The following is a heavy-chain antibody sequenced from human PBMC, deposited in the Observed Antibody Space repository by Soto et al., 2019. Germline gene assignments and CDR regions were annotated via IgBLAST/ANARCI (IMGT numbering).Heavy chain of an antibody. J-gene: IGHJ1*01. CDR1: GGSFSGYY. V-gene: IGHV4-34*01. Sequence: QVQLQQWGAGLLKPSETLSLTCAVYGGSFSGYYWSWIRQPPGKGLEWIGEINHSGSTNYNPSLKSRVTKSVDTSKNQCSLKLSSVTAADTAVYYCARSPPLPMVRRVTLKYFQHWGQGTLVTVSS. CDR2: INHSGST. CDR3: ARSPPLPMVRRVTLKYFQH. D-gene: IGHD3-10*01.